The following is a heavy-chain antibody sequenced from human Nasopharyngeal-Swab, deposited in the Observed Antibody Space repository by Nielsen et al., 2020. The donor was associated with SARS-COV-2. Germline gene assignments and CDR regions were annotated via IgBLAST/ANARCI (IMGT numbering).Heavy chain of an antibody. D-gene: IGHD4-11*01. CDR3: ARGLTTVTTYYYYGMDV. V-gene: IGHV1-69*01. CDR2: IIPIFGTA. Sequence: WVRQAPGQGLEWMGGIIPIFGTANYAQKFQGRVTITADESTSTAYMELSSLRSEDTAVYYCARGLTTVTTYYYYGMDVWGQGTTVTVPS. J-gene: IGHJ6*02.